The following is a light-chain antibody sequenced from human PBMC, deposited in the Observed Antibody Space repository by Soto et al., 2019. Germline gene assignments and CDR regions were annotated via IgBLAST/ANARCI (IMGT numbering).Light chain of an antibody. CDR3: SSYTSSTTRVV. J-gene: IGLJ2*01. V-gene: IGLV2-14*01. CDR2: DVS. CDR1: SSDVGGYNY. Sequence: QSVLTQPASVSGSPGQSISISCTGTSSDVGGYNYVSWYQQHPGKAPKLMIYDVSNRPSGVSDRFSGSKSGNTASLTISGLQAEDEADYYCSSYTSSTTRVVFREGTKLTVL.